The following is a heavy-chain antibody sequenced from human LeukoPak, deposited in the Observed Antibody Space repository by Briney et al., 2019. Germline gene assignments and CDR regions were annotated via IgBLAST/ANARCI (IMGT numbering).Heavy chain of an antibody. J-gene: IGHJ6*02. V-gene: IGHV1-69*04. Sequence: SVKVSCKASGGTFSSYAISWVRQAPGQGLEWMGRIIPILGIANYAQKFQGRVTITADKSTSTAYMELSSLRSEDTAVYYCARGVAGDYYYYGMDVWGQGTTVTASS. CDR1: GGTFSSYA. CDR2: IIPILGIA. CDR3: ARGVAGDYYYYGMDV. D-gene: IGHD4-17*01.